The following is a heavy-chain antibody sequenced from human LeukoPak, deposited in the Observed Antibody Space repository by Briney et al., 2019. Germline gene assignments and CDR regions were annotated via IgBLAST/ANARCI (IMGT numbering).Heavy chain of an antibody. Sequence: GGSLRLSCAASGFTFSSYGMHWVRQAPGKGLEWVAFILYDGSNKYYADSVKGRFTISRDNSKNTLYLQMNSLRAEDTALYYCARDYCSGGSCYGGHDYWGQGTLVTVSS. J-gene: IGHJ4*02. CDR3: ARDYCSGGSCYGGHDY. D-gene: IGHD2-15*01. V-gene: IGHV3-30*02. CDR2: ILYDGSNK. CDR1: GFTFSSYG.